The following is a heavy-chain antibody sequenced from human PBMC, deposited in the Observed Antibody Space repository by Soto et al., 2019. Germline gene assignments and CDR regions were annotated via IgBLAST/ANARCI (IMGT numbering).Heavy chain of an antibody. Sequence: SVKVSCKASVGTFSSYAISWVRQAPGQGLEWMGGIIPIFGTANYAQKFQGRVTITADESTSTAYMELSSLRSEDTAVYYCAHSCQRYNSYYYYDMDVWGQGTTVTVSS. J-gene: IGHJ6*02. CDR1: VGTFSSYA. D-gene: IGHD2-2*01. CDR3: AHSCQRYNSYYYYDMDV. V-gene: IGHV1-69*13. CDR2: IIPIFGTA.